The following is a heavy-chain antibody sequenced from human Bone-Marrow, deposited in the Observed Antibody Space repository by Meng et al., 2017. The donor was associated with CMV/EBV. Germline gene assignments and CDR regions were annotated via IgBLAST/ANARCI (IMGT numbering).Heavy chain of an antibody. CDR2: MNGGATAK. Sequence: GGSLRLSCAASGFTFSSYEMNWVRQAPGKGLEWVANMNGGATAKFYVGSVRGRFTISRDNAMNALYLQMNSLTVEDTAIYYCATSKDSPGNDWGHGTLVTVSS. D-gene: IGHD2/OR15-2a*01. V-gene: IGHV3-7*01. CDR3: ATSKDSPGND. CDR1: GFTFSSYE. J-gene: IGHJ4*01.